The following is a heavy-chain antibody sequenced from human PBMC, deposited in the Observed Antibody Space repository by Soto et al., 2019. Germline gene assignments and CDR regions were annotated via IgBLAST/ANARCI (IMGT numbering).Heavy chain of an antibody. D-gene: IGHD6-19*01. V-gene: IGHV4-59*01. CDR3: ARGSSGWYLSDKPYYYGMDG. J-gene: IGHJ6*02. CDR1: GGSISSYY. CDR2: IYYSGST. Sequence: SETLSLTCTVSGGSISSYYWSWIRQPPGKGLEWIGYIYYSGSTNYNPSLKSRVTISVDTSKNQFSLKLSSVTAADTAVYYCARGSSGWYLSDKPYYYGMDGWGQGTTVTVSS.